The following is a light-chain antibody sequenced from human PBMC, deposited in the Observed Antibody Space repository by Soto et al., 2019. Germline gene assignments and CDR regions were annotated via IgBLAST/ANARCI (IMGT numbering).Light chain of an antibody. J-gene: IGLJ1*01. Sequence: QSVLTQPPSVSGSPGQSVTISCTGTSSDVGSYNRVSWYQQPPGTAPKLMIYEVSNWPSGVPDRFSGSKSGNTASLTISGLQAEDEADYYCSSYTSSSSYVFGTGTKVTVL. CDR3: SSYTSSSSYV. CDR2: EVS. V-gene: IGLV2-18*02. CDR1: SSDVGSYNR.